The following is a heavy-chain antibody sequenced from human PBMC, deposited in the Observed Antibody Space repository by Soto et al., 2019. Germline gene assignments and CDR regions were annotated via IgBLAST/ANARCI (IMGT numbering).Heavy chain of an antibody. J-gene: IGHJ6*02. CDR1: GYSFTTYG. CDR2: ISAYNGNT. CDR3: AREGPAPYYYYGMDV. Sequence: QVQLVQSGGEVKKPGASVKVSCKTSGYSFTTYGISWVRQAPGQGREGMGWISAYNGNTNYAQKPQGRVTMTTDTSTSTAYMELRSLRSDDTAVYYCAREGPAPYYYYGMDVWGQGSTVTVSS. V-gene: IGHV1-18*01.